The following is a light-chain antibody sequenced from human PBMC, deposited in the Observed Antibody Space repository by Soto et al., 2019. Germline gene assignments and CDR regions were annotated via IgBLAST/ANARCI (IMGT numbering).Light chain of an antibody. Sequence: EIVLTQSPGTLSLSPGERATLSCRASQSVSSSYLAWYQQKPGQAPRLIIYGASSRAPGIPDRFSGSGSGTDFTLTISRLEPEDFAVYYRQHYGSSLTWTFGQGTKVEIK. CDR3: QHYGSSLTWT. CDR1: QSVSSSY. J-gene: IGKJ1*01. V-gene: IGKV3-20*01. CDR2: GAS.